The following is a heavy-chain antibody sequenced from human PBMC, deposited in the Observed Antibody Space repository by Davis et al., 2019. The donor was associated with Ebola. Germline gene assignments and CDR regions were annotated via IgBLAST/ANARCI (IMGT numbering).Heavy chain of an antibody. CDR1: GFTFSSYS. CDR2: ISSSSSTI. D-gene: IGHD4-17*01. J-gene: IGHJ5*02. Sequence: GESLKISCAASGFTFSSYSMNWVRQAPGKGLEWVSYISSSSSTIYYADSVKGRFTISRDNAKNSLYLQMNSLRDEDTAVYYCARDTNGYGDYVGVGWFDPWGQGTLVTVSS. CDR3: ARDTNGYGDYVGVGWFDP. V-gene: IGHV3-48*02.